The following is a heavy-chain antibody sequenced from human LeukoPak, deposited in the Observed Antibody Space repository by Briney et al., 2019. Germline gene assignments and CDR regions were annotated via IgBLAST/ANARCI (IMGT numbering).Heavy chain of an antibody. CDR3: ARDRAAYDSSGYYPRDHYYMDV. V-gene: IGHV3-48*03. Sequence: PGGSLRLSCAASGFTFSSYEMNWVRQAPGKGLEWVSYISSSGSTIYYADSVKGRFTISRDNAKNSLYLQMNSLRAEDTAVYYCARDRAAYDSSGYYPRDHYYMDVWGKGTTVTVSS. CDR1: GFTFSSYE. D-gene: IGHD3-22*01. J-gene: IGHJ6*03. CDR2: ISSSGSTI.